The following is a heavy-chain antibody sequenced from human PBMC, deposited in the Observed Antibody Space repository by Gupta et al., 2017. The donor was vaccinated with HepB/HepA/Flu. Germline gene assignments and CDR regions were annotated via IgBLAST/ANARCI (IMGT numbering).Heavy chain of an antibody. J-gene: IGHJ6*04. V-gene: IGHV1-69*01. CDR2: IIPIFGTA. CDR1: GGTFSSYA. D-gene: IGHD2-2*01. CDR3: ASSRDIVVVPAASDV. Sequence: QVQLVQSGVEVKKPGSSVKVSCTASGGTFSSYAIRWVRQAPGQGLEWMEGIIPIFGTANYAQKFQGRVTITADESTSTAYMELSSLRSEDTAVYYCASSRDIVVVPAASDVGGKGTTVTVSS.